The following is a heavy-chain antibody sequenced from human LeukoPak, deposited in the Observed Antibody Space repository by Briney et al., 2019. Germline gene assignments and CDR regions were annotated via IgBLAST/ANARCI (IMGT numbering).Heavy chain of an antibody. D-gene: IGHD3-22*01. Sequence: GGSLRLSCAASRFTFSNAWMSWVRQAPGKGLEWVGRIKSKTDGGTTDYAAPVKGRFTISRDDSKNTLYLQMNSLKTEDTAVYYCTTDWGIVVVITPPPANYGMDVWGQGTTVTVSS. CDR3: TTDWGIVVVITPPPANYGMDV. J-gene: IGHJ6*02. CDR2: IKSKTDGGTT. CDR1: RFTFSNAW. V-gene: IGHV3-15*01.